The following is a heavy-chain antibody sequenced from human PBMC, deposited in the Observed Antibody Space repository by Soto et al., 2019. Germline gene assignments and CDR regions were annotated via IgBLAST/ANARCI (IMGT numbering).Heavy chain of an antibody. CDR1: GGSISTGGYY. V-gene: IGHV4-31*03. CDR2: IYHSGMT. D-gene: IGHD1-26*01. CDR3: ATVRWELHDAFDI. J-gene: IGHJ3*02. Sequence: QVQLQESGPGLVKPSQTLSLTCTVSGGSISTGGYYWSWISQPPGRVLEWIGYIYHSGMTFSNPSLQSRVAISIDTSKIKFSLKLLSVTAADTAVYYCATVRWELHDAFDIWGQGTMVSVSS.